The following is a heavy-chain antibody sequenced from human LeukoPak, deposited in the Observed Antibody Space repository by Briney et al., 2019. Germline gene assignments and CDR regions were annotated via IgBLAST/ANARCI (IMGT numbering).Heavy chain of an antibody. CDR3: ASGLIPAPYYYYGMDV. Sequence: GGFLRLSCAASGWTVSSNYRSWVRQAPGKGLEWVSVIYSGGSTYYADSVKGRFTISRDNSKNTLYLQMNSLRAEDTAVYYCASGLIPAPYYYYGMDVWGQGTTVTVSS. V-gene: IGHV3-53*01. J-gene: IGHJ6*02. CDR1: GWTVSSNY. CDR2: IYSGGST. D-gene: IGHD2-2*01.